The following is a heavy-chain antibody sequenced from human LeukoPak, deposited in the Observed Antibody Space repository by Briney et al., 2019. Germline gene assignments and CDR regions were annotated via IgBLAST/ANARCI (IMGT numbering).Heavy chain of an antibody. CDR2: INSDGSST. CDR1: GFTFSSYW. D-gene: IGHD2-15*01. CDR3: AREATPNKVYNWFDP. V-gene: IGHV3-74*01. Sequence: PGGSLRLSCAASGFTFSSYWMHWVSHAQGKGLVWVSRINSDGSSTSYADSVKGRFTIFRDNAKNTLYLQMNSLRAEDTAVYYCAREATPNKVYNWFDPWGQGTLVTVSS. J-gene: IGHJ5*02.